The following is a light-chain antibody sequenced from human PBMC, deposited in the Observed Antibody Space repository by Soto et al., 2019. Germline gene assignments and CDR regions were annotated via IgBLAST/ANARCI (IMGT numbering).Light chain of an antibody. CDR2: GAS. Sequence: EVVLRQSPATLSVSPGERATLSCRASQGIGNTLAWYQQKPGQTPRLLIYGASIRATGVPARFSGSGSGTDFTLTISRLEPEDFAVYYCQQRHMWPITFGQGTRLEIK. J-gene: IGKJ5*01. V-gene: IGKV3D-11*03. CDR1: QGIGNT. CDR3: QQRHMWPIT.